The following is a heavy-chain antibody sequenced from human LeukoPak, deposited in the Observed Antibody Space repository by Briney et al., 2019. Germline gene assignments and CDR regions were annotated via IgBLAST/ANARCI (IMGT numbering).Heavy chain of an antibody. D-gene: IGHD6-6*01. J-gene: IGHJ5*02. CDR3: ARDKMTSRPRVYSWFDP. CDR1: EFSFSNSW. Sequence: GGPLRLSCGASEFSFSNSWMTWVRQGPGKGLEWVANIKEDGSEKYYADSVKGRFVISRDNAKNLLYLQMNGLRAEDTALYYCARDKMTSRPRVYSWFDPWGQGTLVIVSS. V-gene: IGHV3-7*01. CDR2: IKEDGSEK.